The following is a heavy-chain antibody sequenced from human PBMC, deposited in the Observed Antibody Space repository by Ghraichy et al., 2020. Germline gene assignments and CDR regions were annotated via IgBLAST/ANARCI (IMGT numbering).Heavy chain of an antibody. V-gene: IGHV4-39*01. CDR1: GGSISSSSYY. CDR3: ASRLASRPDYGDYYFDY. J-gene: IGHJ4*02. D-gene: IGHD4-17*01. CDR2: IYYSGST. Sequence: SETLSLTCTVSGGSISSSSYYWGWIRQPPGKGLEWIGSIYYSGSTYYNPSLKSRVTISVDTSKNQFSLKLSSVTAADTAVYYCASRLASRPDYGDYYFDYWGQGTLVTVSS.